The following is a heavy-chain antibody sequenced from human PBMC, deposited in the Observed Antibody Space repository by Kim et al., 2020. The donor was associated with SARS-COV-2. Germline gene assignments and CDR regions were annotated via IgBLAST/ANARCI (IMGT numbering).Heavy chain of an antibody. CDR3: ARGLPRLKFDP. Sequence: GGSLRLSCVASGMTVNDDYMSWLRQSPGRGLEWLSYISGNGHYIRYADSVKGRFTISRDNTNQSLVLQMNSLTAEDAAIYYCARGLPRLKFDPWGQGTLV. CDR1: GMTVNDDY. CDR2: ISGNGHYI. V-gene: IGHV3-11*06. J-gene: IGHJ5*02. D-gene: IGHD2-21*02.